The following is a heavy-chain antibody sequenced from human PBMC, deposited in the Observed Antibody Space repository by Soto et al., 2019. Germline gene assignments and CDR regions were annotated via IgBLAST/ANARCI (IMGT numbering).Heavy chain of an antibody. CDR2: INWNGGST. V-gene: IGHV3-20*04. Sequence: AGGSLRLSCAASGFTFSSYAMSWVRQAPGKGLEWVSGINWNGGSTGYADSVKGRFTISRDNAKNSLYLQMNSLRAEDTALYYCAREIDSSSSPPGYWGQGTLVTVSS. D-gene: IGHD6-13*01. CDR3: AREIDSSSSPPGY. J-gene: IGHJ4*02. CDR1: GFTFSSYA.